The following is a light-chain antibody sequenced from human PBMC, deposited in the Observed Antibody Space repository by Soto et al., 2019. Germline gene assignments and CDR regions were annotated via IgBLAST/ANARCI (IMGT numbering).Light chain of an antibody. CDR3: QQYGSSVWT. CDR1: QSVSRY. Sequence: LLTKNPATLSLSPGERATLSCRASQSVSRYLAWYQQKPGQAPRLLIYDASNRATGIPDRFSGSGSGTDFTLTISRLEPEDFAVYYCQQYGSSVWTFGQGTKVDIK. CDR2: DAS. J-gene: IGKJ1*01. V-gene: IGKV3-20*01.